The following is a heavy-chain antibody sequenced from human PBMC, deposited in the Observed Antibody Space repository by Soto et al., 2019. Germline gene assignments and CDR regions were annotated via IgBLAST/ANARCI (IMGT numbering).Heavy chain of an antibody. CDR3: ARDLNTILSPGY. V-gene: IGHV3-30*03. CDR2: ISYDGNNQ. Sequence: GGSLRLSCAASGFTFSAYGMHWVRQAPGKGLGWVAVISYDGNNQYYADSVKGRFTISRDTSRNTLYLQMNSLRPEDTAVYYCARDLNTILSPGYWGQGTLVTVSS. CDR1: GFTFSAYG. J-gene: IGHJ4*02. D-gene: IGHD3-3*01.